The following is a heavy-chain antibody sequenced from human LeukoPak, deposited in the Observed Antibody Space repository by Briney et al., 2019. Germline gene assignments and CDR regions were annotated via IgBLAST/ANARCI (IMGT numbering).Heavy chain of an antibody. CDR3: AAESIAAAGTFDI. J-gene: IGHJ3*02. CDR1: GGSISSYY. V-gene: IGHV4-59*01. D-gene: IGHD6-13*01. CDR2: IYYSGST. Sequence: PSETLSLTCTVSGGSISSYYWSWIRQPPGMGLEWIGYIYYSGSTNYNPSLKSRVTISVDTSKNQFSLKLSSVTAADTAVYYCAAESIAAAGTFDIWGQGTMVTVSS.